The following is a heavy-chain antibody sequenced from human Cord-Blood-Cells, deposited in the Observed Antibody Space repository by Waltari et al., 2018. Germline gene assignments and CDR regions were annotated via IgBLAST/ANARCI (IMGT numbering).Heavy chain of an antibody. V-gene: IGHV1-2*04. D-gene: IGHD2-15*01. Sequence: QVQLVQSGAEVKKPGASVKVSCKASGYTFTGYYMHWVRQAPGQGLGWMGCSNANSGGTNHAQKVQGWATMTRDTSISTAYMELSRLRSDDTAVYYCARDYCSGGSCYYWYFDLWGRGTLVTVSS. J-gene: IGHJ2*01. CDR3: ARDYCSGGSCYYWYFDL. CDR1: GYTFTGYY. CDR2: SNANSGGT.